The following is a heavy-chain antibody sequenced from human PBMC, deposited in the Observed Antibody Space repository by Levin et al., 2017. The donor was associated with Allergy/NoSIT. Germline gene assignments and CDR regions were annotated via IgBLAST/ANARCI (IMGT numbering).Heavy chain of an antibody. CDR2: ISSSSSTI. V-gene: IGHV3-48*01. CDR3: ARDFFPTLVPPDDY. Sequence: PGGSLRLSCAASGFTFSSYSMNWVRQAPGKGLEWVSYISSSSSTIYYADSVKGRFTISRDNAKNSLYLQMNSLRAEDTAVYYCARDFFPTLVPPDDYWGQGTLVTVSS. CDR1: GFTFSSYS. D-gene: IGHD2-15*01. J-gene: IGHJ4*02.